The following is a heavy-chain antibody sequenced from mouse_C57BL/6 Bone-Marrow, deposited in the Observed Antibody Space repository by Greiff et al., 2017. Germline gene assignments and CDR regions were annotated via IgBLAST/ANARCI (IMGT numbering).Heavy chain of an antibody. Sequence: QVQLQQSGPGLVQPSQSLSITCTVSGFSLTSYGVHWVRQSPGKGLEWLGVIWSGGSTDYNAAFISRLSISKDNSKSQVFFKMNSLQADDTAIYYCASPDYYGSSYSFAYWGLGTLVTVSA. J-gene: IGHJ3*01. CDR1: GFSLTSYG. D-gene: IGHD1-1*01. CDR3: ASPDYYGSSYSFAY. V-gene: IGHV2-2*01. CDR2: IWSGGST.